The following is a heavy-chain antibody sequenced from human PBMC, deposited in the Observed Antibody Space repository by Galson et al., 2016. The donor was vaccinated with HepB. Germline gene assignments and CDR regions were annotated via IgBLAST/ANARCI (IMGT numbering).Heavy chain of an antibody. J-gene: IGHJ4*02. CDR2: INPSEITT. Sequence: SVKVSCKASGYIFSNYHLHWVRQAPGQGLEWMGAINPSEITTNYAQNFQGRVTMTSDTATSTVYLGLSRLRSDDTAFYYCARARTVTTLLHYWGQGTLVTVSS. D-gene: IGHD4-17*01. CDR1: GYIFSNYH. CDR3: ARARTVTTLLHY. V-gene: IGHV1-46*03.